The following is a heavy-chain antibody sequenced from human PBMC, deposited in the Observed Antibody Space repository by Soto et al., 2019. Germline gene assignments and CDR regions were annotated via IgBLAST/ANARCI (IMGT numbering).Heavy chain of an antibody. D-gene: IGHD3-22*01. Sequence: SETLSLTCTVSGGAISSYYWSWIRQPPGKGLEWIGYIYYSGSTNYNPSLKSRVTISVDTSKFQFSLKLSSVTAADLVFFYCAREGGDYYDSSGYWDYWGQGTLVTVSS. CDR3: AREGGDYYDSSGYWDY. CDR2: IYYSGST. V-gene: IGHV4-59*01. J-gene: IGHJ4*02. CDR1: GGAISSYY.